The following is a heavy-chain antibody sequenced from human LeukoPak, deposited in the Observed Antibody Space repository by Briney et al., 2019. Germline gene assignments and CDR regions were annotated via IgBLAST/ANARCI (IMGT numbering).Heavy chain of an antibody. CDR1: GYSISSGYY. CDR3: ARETSDYVWGTGYYYYYMDV. CDR2: IYHSGST. V-gene: IGHV4-38-2*02. D-gene: IGHD3-16*01. J-gene: IGHJ6*03. Sequence: SETLSLTCTVSGYSISSGYYWGWIRQPPGKGLEWIGSIYHSGSTYYNPSLKSRVTISVDTSKNQFSLKLSSVTAADTAVYYCARETSDYVWGTGYYYYYMDVWGKGTTVTVSS.